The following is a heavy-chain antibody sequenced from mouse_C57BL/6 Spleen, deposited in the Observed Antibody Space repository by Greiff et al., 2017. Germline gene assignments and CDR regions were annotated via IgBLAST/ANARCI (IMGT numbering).Heavy chain of an antibody. V-gene: IGHV3-6*01. CDR1: GYSITSGYY. D-gene: IGHD2-4*01. J-gene: IGHJ3*01. CDR3: ARDIYYDYEVFAY. Sequence: EVKLQESGPGLVKPSQSLSLTCSVTGYSITSGYYWNWIRQFPGNKLEWMGYISYDGSNNYNPSLKNRISITRDTSKNQFFLKLNSVTTEDTATYYCARDIYYDYEVFAYWGQGTLVTVSA. CDR2: ISYDGSN.